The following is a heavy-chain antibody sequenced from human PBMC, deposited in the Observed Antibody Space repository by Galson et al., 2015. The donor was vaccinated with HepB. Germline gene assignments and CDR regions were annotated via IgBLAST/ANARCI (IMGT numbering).Heavy chain of an antibody. D-gene: IGHD1-1*01. CDR2: IYYGGIT. V-gene: IGHV4-39*07. CDR3: ARGRGQLPLQFDY. Sequence: LSLTCTVSSGPISSSDYYWGWVRQPPGKGLEWIGNIYYGGITSYNPSLESRVTISLDTSQNKYSLKLKSVTAADTAVYYCARGRGQLPLQFDYWGQGVLVTVSS. J-gene: IGHJ4*02. CDR1: SGPISSSDYY.